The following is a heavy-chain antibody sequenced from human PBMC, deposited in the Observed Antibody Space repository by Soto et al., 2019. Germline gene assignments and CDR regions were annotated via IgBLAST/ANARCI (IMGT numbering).Heavy chain of an antibody. J-gene: IGHJ5*02. CDR1: GGSFSGYY. D-gene: IGHD1-1*01. CDR3: AEGNLGGSWNSPPWFDP. Sequence: QVQLQQWGAGLLKPSETLSLTCAVYGGSFSGYYWSWIRQPPGKGLEWIGEINHSGSTNYNPSLKSRVTISEATSKTQFPRRLGSVTAPATAVNYGAEGNLGGSWNSPPWFDPWGQGTLVTVSS. CDR2: INHSGST. V-gene: IGHV4-34*01.